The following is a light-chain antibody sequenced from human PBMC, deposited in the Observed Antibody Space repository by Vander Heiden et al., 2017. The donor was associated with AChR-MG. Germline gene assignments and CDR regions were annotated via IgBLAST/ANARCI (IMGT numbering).Light chain of an antibody. J-gene: IGKJ4*01. Sequence: EIVMTQSPATLSVSPGERATLSCRASQSVSSNLAWYQQKPGQAPRLLIFGASTRAIGVPARFSGSGSGTEFKLTISSLQSEDFAVYYCQQYNDWPPLTLGGGTKVEIK. CDR2: GAS. V-gene: IGKV3-15*01. CDR3: QQYNDWPPLT. CDR1: QSVSSN.